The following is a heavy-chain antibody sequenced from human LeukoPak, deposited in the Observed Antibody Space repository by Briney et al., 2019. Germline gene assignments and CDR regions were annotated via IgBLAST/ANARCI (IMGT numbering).Heavy chain of an antibody. CDR3: ARARKFYYDSSGYDYYYYGMDV. Sequence: ASVKVSCKASGYTFTSYAMHWLRQAPGQRLEWMGWINAGNGNTKYSQKFQGRVTITRDTSASTAYMELSSLRSEDTAVYYCARARKFYYDSSGYDYYYYGMDVWGQGTTVTVSS. V-gene: IGHV1-3*01. D-gene: IGHD3-22*01. CDR1: GYTFTSYA. J-gene: IGHJ6*02. CDR2: INAGNGNT.